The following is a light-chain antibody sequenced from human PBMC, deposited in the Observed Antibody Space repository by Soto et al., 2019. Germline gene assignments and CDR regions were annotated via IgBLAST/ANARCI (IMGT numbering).Light chain of an antibody. J-gene: IGKJ2*01. V-gene: IGKV3-20*01. CDR1: QSVSSSY. Sequence: IVLTQSPGTLSLSPGERATLSCRASQSVSSSYLAWYQQKPGQAPRLLIYGASSRDTGIPDRFSGSGSGTDFTLTISRLEPEDFAVYYCQQYGSSPPMYTFGQGTKLEIK. CDR2: GAS. CDR3: QQYGSSPPMYT.